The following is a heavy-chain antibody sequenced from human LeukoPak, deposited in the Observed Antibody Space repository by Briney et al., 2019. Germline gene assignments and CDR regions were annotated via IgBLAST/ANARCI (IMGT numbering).Heavy chain of an antibody. CDR1: GFTFDDYA. D-gene: IGHD6-19*01. V-gene: IGHV3-23*01. CDR2: ISGSGGST. Sequence: GGSLRLSCAASGFTFDDYAMSWVRQAPGKGLEWVSAISGSGGSTYYADSVKGRFTISRDNSKNTLYLQMNSLRAEDTAVYYCALPVWWGPGRYSSGLIDYCGQGTLVTVSS. CDR3: ALPVWWGPGRYSSGLIDY. J-gene: IGHJ4*02.